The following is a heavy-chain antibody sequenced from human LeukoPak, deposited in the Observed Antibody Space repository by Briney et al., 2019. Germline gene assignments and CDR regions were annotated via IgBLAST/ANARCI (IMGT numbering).Heavy chain of an antibody. J-gene: IGHJ6*02. CDR1: GGTFSSYA. Sequence: SVKVSCKASGGTFSSYAISWVRQAPGQGLEWMGGIIPIFGTANYAQKFQGRVTITTDESTSTAYMELSSLRSEDTAVYYCATGYLVTAGLMDIWGQGTTVTVSS. CDR2: IIPIFGTA. CDR3: ATGYLVTAGLMDI. D-gene: IGHD6-13*01. V-gene: IGHV1-69*05.